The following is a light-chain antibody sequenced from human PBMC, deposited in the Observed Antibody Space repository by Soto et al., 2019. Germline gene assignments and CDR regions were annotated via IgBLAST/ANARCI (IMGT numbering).Light chain of an antibody. CDR3: SSYTSSSIYV. CDR2: EVS. V-gene: IGLV2-14*01. J-gene: IGLJ1*01. CDR1: SSDVGGYNH. Sequence: QSVLTQPASVSGSPGQSITISCTGTSSDVGGYNHVSWYQQEPGKVPKLMIYEVSNRPSGVSNRFSGSKSGNTASLTISGLQAEDEADYYCSSYTSSSIYVFGTGTKLTVL.